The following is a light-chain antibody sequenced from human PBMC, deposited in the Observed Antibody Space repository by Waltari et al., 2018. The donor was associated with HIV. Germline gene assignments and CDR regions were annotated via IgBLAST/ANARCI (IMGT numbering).Light chain of an antibody. J-gene: IGKJ1*01. CDR3: QQYYSYPWT. CDR1: QGVSSY. Sequence: AIRMTQSPSSFSASTGARVSITCRASQGVSSYLAWYQQKPGKAPKLLIYGASTLQSAVPSRFSGSGSGTNFTLTISCLQSEDFATYFCQQYYSYPWTFGQGTKVEIK. CDR2: GAS. V-gene: IGKV1-8*01.